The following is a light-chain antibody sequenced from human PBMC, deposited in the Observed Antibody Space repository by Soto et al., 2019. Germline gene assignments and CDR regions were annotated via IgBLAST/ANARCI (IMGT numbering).Light chain of an antibody. CDR2: AAS. CDR3: QQYYSYPRT. CDR1: QGISSY. J-gene: IGKJ1*01. Sequence: RMTQSPSTISASTGDRVTITCRASQGISSYLAWYQQKPGKAPKLLIYAASTLQSGVPSRFSGSGSGTDFTLTISCLQSEDFATYYCQQYYSYPRTFGQGTKVDIK. V-gene: IGKV1-8*01.